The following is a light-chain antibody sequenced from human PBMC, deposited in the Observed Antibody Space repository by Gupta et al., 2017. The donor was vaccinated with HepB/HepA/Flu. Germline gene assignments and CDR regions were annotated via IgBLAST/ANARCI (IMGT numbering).Light chain of an antibody. V-gene: IGLV8-61*01. CDR3: VLYMGNGISL. Sequence: QTVATQEPSFSVSPGGTVTLTCGLSSGSVSTSSYPSWYQQTPGQAPRTLIYITNSRSSGVPDRFSGSILGNKAALTITGAQADDESNYYCVLYMGNGISLFGGGTKLTVL. CDR2: ITN. CDR1: SGSVSTSSY. J-gene: IGLJ2*01.